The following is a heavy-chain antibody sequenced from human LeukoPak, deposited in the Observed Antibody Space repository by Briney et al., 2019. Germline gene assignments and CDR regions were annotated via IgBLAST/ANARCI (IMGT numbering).Heavy chain of an antibody. CDR3: ARDKWGGGIAVSGTIFDY. CDR2: ISYDGSNK. J-gene: IGHJ4*02. CDR1: GFTFSSYV. V-gene: IGHV3-30-3*01. D-gene: IGHD6-19*01. Sequence: GRSLRLSCAASGFTFSSYVMHWVRQAPGKGLEWVAVISYDGSNKYYADSVKGGFTISRDNSKNTLYLQMTSLRAEDTAVYYCARDKWGGGIAVSGTIFDYWGQGTLVTVSS.